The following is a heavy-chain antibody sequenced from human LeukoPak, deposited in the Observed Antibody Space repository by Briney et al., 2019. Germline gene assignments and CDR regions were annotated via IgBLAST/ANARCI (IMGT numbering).Heavy chain of an antibody. CDR3: ARANFLYCSSTSCLFDY. Sequence: ASVKVSCKASGYSFTNYYMHWVRLAPGQGLEWMGWINPNSGGTNYVQKFRGWVTMTRDTSINTAYMELSRLTSDDTAVYYCARANFLYCSSTSCLFDYWGHGTLVTVSS. CDR2: INPNSGGT. J-gene: IGHJ4*01. V-gene: IGHV1-2*04. CDR1: GYSFTNYY. D-gene: IGHD2-2*01.